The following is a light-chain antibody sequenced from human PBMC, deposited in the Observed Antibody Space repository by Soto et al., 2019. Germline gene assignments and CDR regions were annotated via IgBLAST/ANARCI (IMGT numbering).Light chain of an antibody. CDR3: QQRSKWPLT. J-gene: IGKJ4*01. Sequence: TQSPSTLSASVGDRVTITCRASQSVSGYLAWYQQKPGQAPRLLIYGASSRATGIPDSFSGSGSGTDFTLTISSVEPEDFAVYYCQQRSKWPLTFGGGTKVDIK. CDR1: QSVSGY. CDR2: GAS. V-gene: IGKV3-11*01.